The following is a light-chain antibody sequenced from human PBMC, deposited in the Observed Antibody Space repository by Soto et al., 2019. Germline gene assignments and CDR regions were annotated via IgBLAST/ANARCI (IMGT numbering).Light chain of an antibody. J-gene: IGLJ1*01. CDR1: SSDIGGHNY. CDR2: EVT. CDR3: SLYTSENTYV. V-gene: IGLV2-14*01. Sequence: QSALTQPASVSGSPGQSIPVSCTGTSSDIGGHNYVSWSQQHPGKVPKLIIYEVTNRPSGVSNRFSGSKSGNTASLTVSGLQAEHEADYYCSLYTSENTYVFGTGTKVTVL.